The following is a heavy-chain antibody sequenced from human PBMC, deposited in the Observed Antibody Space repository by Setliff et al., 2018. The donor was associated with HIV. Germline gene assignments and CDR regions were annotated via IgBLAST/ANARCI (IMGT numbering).Heavy chain of an antibody. Sequence: GASVKVSCKASGYTFTEYYIHWVRQAPGQGLEWMGWIYPNTGGTNYAQKFQGRVTMTRDTSISTVYMELSSLRSDDTAVYYCARGESSYYYYYMDVWGTGTTVTVSS. CDR2: IYPNTGGT. CDR3: ARGESSYYYYYMDV. J-gene: IGHJ6*03. CDR1: GYTFTEYY. V-gene: IGHV1-2*02.